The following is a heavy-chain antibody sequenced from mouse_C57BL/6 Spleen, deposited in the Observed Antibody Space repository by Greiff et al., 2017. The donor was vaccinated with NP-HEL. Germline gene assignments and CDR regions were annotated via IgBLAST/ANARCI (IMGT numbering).Heavy chain of an antibody. CDR2: IYPGDGDT. CDR3: ARGGNLKFNTTGGWYFDV. V-gene: IGHV1-82*01. Sequence: QVQLQQSGPELVKPGASVKISCKASGYAFSSSWMNWVKQRPGKGLEWIGRIYPGDGDTNYNGKFKGKATLTADKSSSTAYMQLSSLTSEDSAVYFCARGGNLKFNTTGGWYFDVWGTGTTVTVSS. J-gene: IGHJ1*03. CDR1: GYAFSSSW. D-gene: IGHD1-1*01.